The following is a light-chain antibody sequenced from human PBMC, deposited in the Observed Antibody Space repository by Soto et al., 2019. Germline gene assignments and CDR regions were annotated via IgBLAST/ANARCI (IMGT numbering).Light chain of an antibody. CDR1: QGIGDT. CDR3: QQYGSSPPIT. Sequence: EIVLTQSPGTLSLSPGERATLSCRSSQGIGDTLAWYQHKAGQTPRLLIYDTSSRATGIPDRFSGSGSGTDFTLTISRLEPEDFAVYYCQQYGSSPPITFGQGTRLEIK. V-gene: IGKV3-20*01. J-gene: IGKJ5*01. CDR2: DTS.